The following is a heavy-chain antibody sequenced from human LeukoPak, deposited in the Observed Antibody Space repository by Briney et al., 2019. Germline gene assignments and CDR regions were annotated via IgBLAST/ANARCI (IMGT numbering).Heavy chain of an antibody. D-gene: IGHD6-13*01. Sequence: SQTLSLTCALSGDSVSSNSAAWNWLRQSPSRGLEWLGRTYYRSKWYNDYAVSVKSRITINPETSKNQFSPQLNSVTPADTAVYYCAREAAANSLDYWGQGTLVTVSS. V-gene: IGHV6-1*01. J-gene: IGHJ4*02. CDR2: TYYRSKWYN. CDR1: GDSVSSNSAA. CDR3: AREAAANSLDY.